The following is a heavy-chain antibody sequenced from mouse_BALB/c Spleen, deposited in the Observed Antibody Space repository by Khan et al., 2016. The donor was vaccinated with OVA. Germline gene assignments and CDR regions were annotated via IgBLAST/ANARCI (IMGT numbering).Heavy chain of an antibody. D-gene: IGHD2-14*01. J-gene: IGHJ3*01. V-gene: IGHV1-4*01. Sequence: QVQLKESGAELARPWASVKMSCKASGYTFTSYTIHWIKLRPGQGLEWIGFINPSNGYTNYNQKFKDKATLTADKSSTTVYMQLSSLTSDDSAVYNCLRDGAYHMNDGWFDYWGQGTLVTVSA. CDR2: INPSNGYT. CDR3: LRDGAYHMNDGWFDY. CDR1: GYTFTSYT.